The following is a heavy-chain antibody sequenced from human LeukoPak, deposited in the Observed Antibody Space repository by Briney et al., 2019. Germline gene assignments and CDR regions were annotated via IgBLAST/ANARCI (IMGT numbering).Heavy chain of an antibody. CDR2: INHSGST. CDR3: AKYYTSGSFDY. Sequence: PSETLSLTCAVYGGSFSGYYWSWIRQPPGKGLEWIGEINHSGSTNYNPSLKSRVTISVDTSKNQFSLKLSSVTAADTAVYYCAKYYTSGSFDYWGQGTLVTVFS. CDR1: GGSFSGYY. V-gene: IGHV4-34*01. D-gene: IGHD3-10*01. J-gene: IGHJ4*02.